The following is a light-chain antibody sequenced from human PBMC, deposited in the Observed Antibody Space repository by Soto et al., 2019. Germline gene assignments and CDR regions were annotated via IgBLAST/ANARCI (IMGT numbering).Light chain of an antibody. CDR3: TSYTTSSTVV. Sequence: QSALTQPASVSGSLGQSITISCTGTRSDIGTYDLVSWYQQHPGKAPQLMIYDVTNRPSGVSNRFSGSKSGNTASLTISGLQAEDEADYYCTSYTTSSTVVIGGGTKLTVL. CDR1: RSDIGTYDL. V-gene: IGLV2-14*03. J-gene: IGLJ2*01. CDR2: DVT.